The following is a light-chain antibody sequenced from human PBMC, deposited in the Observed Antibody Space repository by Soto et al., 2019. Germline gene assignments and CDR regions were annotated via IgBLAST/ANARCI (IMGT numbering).Light chain of an antibody. J-gene: IGKJ4*01. Sequence: EIVLTQSPGTLSLSPGERATLSCRASASLSTNSLAWYQQKPGQPPRLLIYAASTRHTDIPDRFTGSGSGTDFALTISRLEPEDFAVYYCQQLKSFPLSFGGGTTVEIK. CDR1: ASLSTNS. CDR2: AAS. CDR3: QQLKSFPLS. V-gene: IGKV3-20*01.